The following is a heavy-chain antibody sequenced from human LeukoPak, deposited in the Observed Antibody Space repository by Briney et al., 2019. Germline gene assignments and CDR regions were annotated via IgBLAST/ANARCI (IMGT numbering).Heavy chain of an antibody. CDR3: ARDETWYSSSWYY. V-gene: IGHV3-21*01. D-gene: IGHD6-13*01. Sequence: GGSLRLSCAASGFTFSSYSMNWVRQAPGKGLEWVSSISSSSSYIYYADSVKGRFTISRDNAKNSLYLQMNSLRAEDTAVYYCARDETWYSSSWYYWGQGTLVTVSS. J-gene: IGHJ4*02. CDR2: ISSSSSYI. CDR1: GFTFSSYS.